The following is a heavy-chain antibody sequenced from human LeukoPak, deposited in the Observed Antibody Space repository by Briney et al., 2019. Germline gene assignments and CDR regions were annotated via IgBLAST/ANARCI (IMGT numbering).Heavy chain of an antibody. V-gene: IGHV4-61*05. Sequence: PSETLSLTCTVSGGSISSSSYYWGWIRQPPGKELEWIGYIYYSGSTNYNPSLKSRVTISVDTSKNQFSLKLSSVIAADTAVYYCARTTEGYCSSASCFGFSYSYYMDVWGKGTTVTISS. CDR2: IYYSGST. J-gene: IGHJ6*03. CDR3: ARTTEGYCSSASCFGFSYSYYMDV. CDR1: GGSISSSSYY. D-gene: IGHD2-2*01.